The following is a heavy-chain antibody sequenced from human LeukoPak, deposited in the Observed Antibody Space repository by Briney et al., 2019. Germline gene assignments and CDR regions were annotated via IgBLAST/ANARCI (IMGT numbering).Heavy chain of an antibody. CDR2: IIPIFGTA. Sequence: AVKVSCKASGGTFSSYAISWVRQAPGQGLEWMGGIIPIFGTANYAQKFQGRVTITTDESTSTAYMELRSLRSEDTAVYYCARGGVSIQLWAFDIWGQGTMVTVSS. CDR3: ARGGVSIQLWAFDI. CDR1: GGTFSSYA. D-gene: IGHD1-1*01. V-gene: IGHV1-69*05. J-gene: IGHJ3*02.